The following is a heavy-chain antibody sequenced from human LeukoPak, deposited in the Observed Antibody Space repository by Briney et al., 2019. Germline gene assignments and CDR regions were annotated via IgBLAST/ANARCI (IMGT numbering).Heavy chain of an antibody. CDR2: ISIYNGNT. J-gene: IGHJ5*02. D-gene: IGHD3-3*01. CDR3: ARDTCDFWGGYYMPDDP. V-gene: IGHV1-18*01. Sequence: ASVKVSCKASGYTFTNYGISWVRQAPGQGLEWMGWISIYNGNTDYAQKLRGRVTMTTDTSTSTAYMELRSLRSDDTALFYCARDTCDFWGGYYMPDDPWGRGTLVTVSS. CDR1: GYTFTNYG.